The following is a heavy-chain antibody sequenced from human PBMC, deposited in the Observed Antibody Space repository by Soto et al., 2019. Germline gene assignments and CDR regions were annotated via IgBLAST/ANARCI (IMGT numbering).Heavy chain of an antibody. J-gene: IGHJ6*02. V-gene: IGHV3-21*01. CDR3: ARAHPPDSSGYYPEGYYGMDV. CDR1: GFTFSSYS. D-gene: IGHD3-22*01. CDR2: ISSSSSYI. Sequence: PGGSLRLSCAASGFTFSSYSMNWVRQAPGKGLEWVSSISSSSSYIYYADSVKGRFTISRDNAKNSLYLQMNSLRAEDTAVYYCARAHPPDSSGYYPEGYYGMDVWGQGTTVTVSS.